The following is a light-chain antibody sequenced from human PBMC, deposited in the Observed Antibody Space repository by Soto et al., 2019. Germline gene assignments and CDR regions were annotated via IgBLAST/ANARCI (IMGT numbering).Light chain of an antibody. CDR1: QSVSSNH. J-gene: IGKJ1*01. Sequence: EIVLTQSPVTVSLSSAAIATRSCRASQSVSSNHLAWYQQKPGQAPRLLIYGGSSRATGIPVRFSGSGSETDFTLTITRLEPEDFAVYYCQQYSSSRTFGQGTKVDIK. V-gene: IGKV3-20*01. CDR2: GGS. CDR3: QQYSSSRT.